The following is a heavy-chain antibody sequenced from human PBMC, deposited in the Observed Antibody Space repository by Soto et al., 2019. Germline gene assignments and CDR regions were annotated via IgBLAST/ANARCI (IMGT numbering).Heavy chain of an antibody. CDR2: ISSSSSYI. CDR3: ARDPLGPVNHYGMDV. CDR1: GFTFSSYS. D-gene: IGHD3-22*01. J-gene: IGHJ6*02. V-gene: IGHV3-21*01. Sequence: EVQLVESGGGLVKPGGSLRLSCAASGFTFSSYSMNWVRQAPGKGLEWVSSISSSSSYIYYADSVKGRFTISRDNAKNSLYLQMNSLRAEDTAVYYCARDPLGPVNHYGMDVWGQGTTVTVSS.